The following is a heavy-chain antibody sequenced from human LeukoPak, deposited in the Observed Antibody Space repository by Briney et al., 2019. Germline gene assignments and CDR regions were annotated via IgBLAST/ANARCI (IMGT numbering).Heavy chain of an antibody. D-gene: IGHD2-15*01. CDR1: GYTFTSYD. CDR2: MNPNSGNT. Sequence: ASAKVSCKASGYTFTSYDINWVRQATGQGLEWMGWMNPNSGNTGYAQKFQGRVTMTRNTSISTAYMELSSLRSEDTAVYYCARGGGWFNWFDPWGQGTLVTVSS. J-gene: IGHJ5*02. V-gene: IGHV1-8*01. CDR3: ARGGGWFNWFDP.